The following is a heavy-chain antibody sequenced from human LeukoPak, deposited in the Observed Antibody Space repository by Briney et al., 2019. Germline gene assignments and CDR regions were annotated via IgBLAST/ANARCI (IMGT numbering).Heavy chain of an antibody. J-gene: IGHJ4*02. CDR3: AKDDPLFDY. Sequence: GGSLRLSCAASGFTFSSYAMSWVRQAPGKGLEWVAFIRYDGSDQYYADSVKGRFTISRDNSKNTLYLQMSSLRAEDTAVYYCAKDDPLFDYWGQGTLVTVSS. V-gene: IGHV3-30*02. CDR1: GFTFSSYA. CDR2: IRYDGSDQ.